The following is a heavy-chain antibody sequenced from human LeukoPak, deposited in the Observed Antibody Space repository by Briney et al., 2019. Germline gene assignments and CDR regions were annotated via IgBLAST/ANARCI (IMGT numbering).Heavy chain of an antibody. CDR3: ARDRGPVAGPGALAFDI. J-gene: IGHJ3*02. Sequence: GGSLRLSCAASGFIVSSNYMSWVRQAPGKGLEYVSAISSNGGSTYYANSEKGRFTISRDNSKNTLYLQMGSLRAEDMAVYYCARDRGPVAGPGALAFDIWGQGTMVTVSS. CDR1: GFIVSSNY. V-gene: IGHV3-64*01. CDR2: ISSNGGST. D-gene: IGHD6-19*01.